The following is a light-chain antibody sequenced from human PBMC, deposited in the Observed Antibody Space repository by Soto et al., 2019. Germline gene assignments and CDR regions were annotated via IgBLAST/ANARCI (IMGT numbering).Light chain of an antibody. CDR1: QSVTSRY. CDR2: VAS. Sequence: EIVLTQSPGTLSLSPGERATLSCSASQSVTSRYFAWYQHKPGQAPRLLIYVASNRATGTPDRFSGSGSWTDFNFSIRRLEPKYVVVDYCQQYGTSRRVTFGQGTKVDIK. CDR3: QQYGTSRRVT. J-gene: IGKJ1*01. V-gene: IGKV3-20*01.